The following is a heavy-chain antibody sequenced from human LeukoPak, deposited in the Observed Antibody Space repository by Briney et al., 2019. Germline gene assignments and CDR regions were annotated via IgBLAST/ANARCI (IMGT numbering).Heavy chain of an antibody. J-gene: IGHJ4*02. Sequence: PGGSLRLSCAASGFTFNKYWLTWVRQAPGKGLEWVSAISGSGGSTYYADSVKGRFTISRDNSKNTLYLQMNSLRAEDTAVYYCAKVYGDYEYYWGQGTLVTVSS. CDR3: AKVYGDYEYY. CDR2: ISGSGGST. CDR1: GFTFNKYW. D-gene: IGHD4-17*01. V-gene: IGHV3-23*01.